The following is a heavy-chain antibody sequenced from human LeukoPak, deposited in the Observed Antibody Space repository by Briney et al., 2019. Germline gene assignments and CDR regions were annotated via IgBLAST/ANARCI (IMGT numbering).Heavy chain of an antibody. Sequence: GGSLRLSCAAFGFTFRSDDMNWVRQAPGKGLEWVSILDSDGSPSYADSVKGRFTISRDNSKNTLDLQMNSLRAKDTAVYYCARAAAGRAYYHYGMDVWGQGTTVTVSS. CDR3: ARAAAGRAYYHYGMDV. V-gene: IGHV3-53*01. J-gene: IGHJ6*02. D-gene: IGHD6-13*01. CDR2: LDSDGSP. CDR1: GFTFRSDD.